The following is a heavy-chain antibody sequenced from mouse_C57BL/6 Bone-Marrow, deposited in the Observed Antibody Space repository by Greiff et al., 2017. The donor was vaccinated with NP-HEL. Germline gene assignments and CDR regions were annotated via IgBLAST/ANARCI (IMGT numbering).Heavy chain of an antibody. CDR1: GYTFTSYG. V-gene: IGHV1-81*01. Sequence: VKLQESGAELVRPGASVKLSCKASGYTFTSYGISWVKQRTGQGLEWIGEIYPRSGNTYYNEKFKGKATLTADKSSSTAYMELRSLTSEDSAVYFCARLGHYYYAMDYWGQGTSVTVAS. J-gene: IGHJ4*01. D-gene: IGHD4-1*01. CDR3: ARLGHYYYAMDY. CDR2: IYPRSGNT.